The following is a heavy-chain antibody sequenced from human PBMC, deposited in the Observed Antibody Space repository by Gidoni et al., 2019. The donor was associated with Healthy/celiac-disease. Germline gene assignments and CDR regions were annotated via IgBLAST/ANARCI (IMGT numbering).Heavy chain of an antibody. V-gene: IGHV4-34*01. D-gene: IGHD6-13*01. Sequence: QVQLQQWGAGLLKPSETLSLTCAVYGGSFRGYYWSWIRQPPGKGLEWIGEINHSGSTNYNPSLKSRVTISVDTSKNQFSLKLSSVTAADTAVYYCARVARNSSSSWSASTFDYWGQGTLVTVSS. J-gene: IGHJ4*02. CDR2: INHSGST. CDR3: ARVARNSSSSWSASTFDY. CDR1: GGSFRGYY.